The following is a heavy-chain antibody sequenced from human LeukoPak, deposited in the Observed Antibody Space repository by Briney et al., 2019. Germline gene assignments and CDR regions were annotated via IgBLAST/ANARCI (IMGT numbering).Heavy chain of an antibody. CDR2: IYYSGST. Sequence: SETLSLTCTVSGGSISSSSYYWGWIRQPPGKGLEWIGSIYYSGSTYYNPSLKSRVTISVDTSKNQFSLKLSSVTAADTAVYYCARHFIPLSSWYPLYYFDYWGQGTLVTVSS. CDR1: GGSISSSSYY. CDR3: ARHFIPLSSWYPLYYFDY. V-gene: IGHV4-39*01. D-gene: IGHD6-13*01. J-gene: IGHJ4*02.